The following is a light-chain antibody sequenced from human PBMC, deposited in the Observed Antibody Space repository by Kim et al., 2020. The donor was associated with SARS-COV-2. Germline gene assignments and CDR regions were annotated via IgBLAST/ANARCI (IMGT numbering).Light chain of an antibody. CDR3: QQRRTWPLT. J-gene: IGKJ4*01. V-gene: IGKV3-11*01. CDR1: QNIANW. Sequence: PGGRATLSCRASQNIANWIAWYQQKSGQAPRLLIYDASTRATGTPARFSGSGSGTDFTLTIDSLEPEDFAVYYCQQRRTWPLTFGGGTKVDI. CDR2: DAS.